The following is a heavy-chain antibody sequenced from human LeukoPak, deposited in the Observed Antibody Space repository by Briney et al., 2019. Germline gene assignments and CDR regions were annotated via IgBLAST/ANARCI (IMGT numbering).Heavy chain of an antibody. CDR1: GFTFSSHW. Sequence: RGGSLRLSCAASGFTFSSHWMYWVRQAPGKGLVWVSRINSDGSSTSYADSVKGRFTISRDNAKNTLYLQVNSLRVEDTAVYYCASPQSGDYGALYFQHWGPGTLVTVSS. CDR2: INSDGSST. V-gene: IGHV3-74*01. CDR3: ASPQSGDYGALYFQH. J-gene: IGHJ1*01. D-gene: IGHD4-17*01.